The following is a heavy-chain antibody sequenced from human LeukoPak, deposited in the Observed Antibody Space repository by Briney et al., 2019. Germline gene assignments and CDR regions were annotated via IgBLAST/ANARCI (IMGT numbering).Heavy chain of an antibody. CDR1: GFTFSSYA. D-gene: IGHD2-15*01. Sequence: PGGSLRLSCAASGFTFSSYAMSWVRQAPGKGLEWVSVIYSGGSTYYADSVKGRFTISRDNSKNTVYLQMNSLRAEDTAVYYCARDGGDGGAIYYYYGMDVWGQGTTVTVSS. CDR3: ARDGGDGGAIYYYYGMDV. J-gene: IGHJ6*02. CDR2: IYSGGST. V-gene: IGHV3-23*03.